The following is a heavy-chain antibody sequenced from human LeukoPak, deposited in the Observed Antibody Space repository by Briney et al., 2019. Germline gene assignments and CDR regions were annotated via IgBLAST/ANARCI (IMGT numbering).Heavy chain of an antibody. Sequence: ASVKVSCKASGYTFTSYYMHWVRQAPGQGLEWMGIINPSGGSTSYAQKFQGRVTMTRDTSTSTVYMELSSLRSEDTAVYYCARSLSPSVAGHENLDYWGQGTLVTVSS. D-gene: IGHD6-19*01. CDR1: GYTFTSYY. J-gene: IGHJ4*02. CDR3: ARSLSPSVAGHENLDY. CDR2: INPSGGST. V-gene: IGHV1-46*01.